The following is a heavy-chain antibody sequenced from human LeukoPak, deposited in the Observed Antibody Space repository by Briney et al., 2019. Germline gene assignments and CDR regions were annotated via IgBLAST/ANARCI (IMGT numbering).Heavy chain of an antibody. Sequence: SETLSLTCAVYGGSFSGYYWSWIRQPPGKGLEWIGSIYYSGSTYYNPSLKSRVTISVDTSENQFSLKLSSVTAADTAVYYCATGWFIDYWGQGTLITVSS. CDR2: IYYSGST. CDR1: GGSFSGYY. J-gene: IGHJ4*02. CDR3: ATGWFIDY. V-gene: IGHV4-34*01. D-gene: IGHD2-15*01.